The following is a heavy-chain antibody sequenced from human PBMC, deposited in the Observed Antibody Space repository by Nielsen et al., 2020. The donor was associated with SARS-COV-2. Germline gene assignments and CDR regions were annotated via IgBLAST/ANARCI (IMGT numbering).Heavy chain of an antibody. J-gene: IGHJ4*02. Sequence: GGSLRLSFAASGFTFSSYGLHWVRHAPGKGLEWVSGIVGTGVSDRSANTYYAESVRGRFTISRDNSKNTLYLQMNSLRAEDTAIYYCAKAFYDSWSGYYTFDYWGQGTLVTVSS. V-gene: IGHV3-23*01. CDR2: IVGTGVSDRSANT. CDR1: GFTFSSYG. D-gene: IGHD3-3*01. CDR3: AKAFYDSWSGYYTFDY.